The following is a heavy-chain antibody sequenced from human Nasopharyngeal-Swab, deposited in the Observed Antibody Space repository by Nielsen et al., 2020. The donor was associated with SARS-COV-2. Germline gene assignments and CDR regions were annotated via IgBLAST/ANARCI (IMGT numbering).Heavy chain of an antibody. V-gene: IGHV3-69-1*01. CDR3: ARPSTDFWSGNGAFDI. Sequence: WIRQPPGKGLEWVSPISSSSYIYYADSVRGRFTISRDNAKNSLYLQMNSLRAEDTAVYYCARPSTDFWSGNGAFDIWGQGTMVTVSS. CDR2: ISSSSYI. D-gene: IGHD3-3*01. J-gene: IGHJ3*02.